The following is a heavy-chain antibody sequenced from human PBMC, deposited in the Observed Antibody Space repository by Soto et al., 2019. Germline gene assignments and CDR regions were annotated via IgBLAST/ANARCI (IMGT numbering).Heavy chain of an antibody. CDR1: GFSFSSYA. J-gene: IGHJ4*02. CDR3: ARHPLCFREIGYFDY. CDR2: IDSSSSFI. V-gene: IGHV3-21*01. Sequence: GGSLRLSCAASGFSFSSYAMNWVLQAPGKGLEWVSSIDSSSSFIYYADSVKSRFTISRDNAKNSLYLQMSSLRAEDTAVYYCARHPLCFREIGYFDYWAQGA. D-gene: IGHD3-10*01.